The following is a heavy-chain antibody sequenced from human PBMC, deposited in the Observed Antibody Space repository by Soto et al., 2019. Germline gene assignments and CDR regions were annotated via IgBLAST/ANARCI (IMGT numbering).Heavy chain of an antibody. CDR1: GATFSSYA. J-gene: IGHJ4*02. CDR3: VRAVAIPGCPDN. V-gene: IGHV1-69*14. D-gene: IGHD6-19*01. CDR2: IVPTVDTS. Sequence: QVQLVQSGAEVRQPASSVKVSCKTSGATFSSYAITWVRQAPGQGLEWMGGIVPTVDTSTYAQKFQGRVTITADKFTNTDYMKLSRLRSDDTDVYYCVRAVAIPGCPDNWGQGTLVTVSS.